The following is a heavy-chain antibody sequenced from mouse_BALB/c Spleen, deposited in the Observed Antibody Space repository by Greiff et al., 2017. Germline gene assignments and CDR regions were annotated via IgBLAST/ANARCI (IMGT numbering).Heavy chain of an antibody. D-gene: IGHD6-1*01. V-gene: IGHV3-2*02. CDR1: GYSITSDYA. J-gene: IGHJ3*01. CDR3: AREGLLFAY. Sequence: EVKLQESGPGLVKPSQSLSLTCTVTGYSITSDYAWNWIRQFPGNKLEWMGYISYSGSTSYNPSLKSRISITRDTSKNQFFLQLNSVTTEDTATYYCAREGLLFAYWGQGTLVTVSA. CDR2: ISYSGST.